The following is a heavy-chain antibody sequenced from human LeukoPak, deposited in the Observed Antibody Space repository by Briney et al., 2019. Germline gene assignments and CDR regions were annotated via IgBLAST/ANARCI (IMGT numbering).Heavy chain of an antibody. Sequence: SETLSLTCAVYGGSFSGYYWSWIRQPPGKGLEWIGEINHSGSTNYNPSLKSRVTISVDTSKNQFSLKLSSVTAADTAVYCCVRRDGYYYDSSGYYYFDYWGQGTLVTVSS. V-gene: IGHV4-34*01. D-gene: IGHD3-22*01. CDR3: VRRDGYYYDSSGYYYFDY. CDR1: GGSFSGYY. CDR2: INHSGST. J-gene: IGHJ4*02.